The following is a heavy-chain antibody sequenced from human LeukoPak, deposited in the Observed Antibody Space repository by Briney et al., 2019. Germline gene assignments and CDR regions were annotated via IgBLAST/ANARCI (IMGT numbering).Heavy chain of an antibody. CDR1: GGSISSYY. V-gene: IGHV4-59*01. Sequence: TSETLSLTCTVSGGSISSYYWSWIRQPPGKGLEWIGYIYYSGSTNYNPSLKSRATMSVDTSKNQFSLKLSSVTAADTAVYYCASIQGDAFDIWGRGTMVTVSS. CDR2: IYYSGST. CDR3: ASIQGDAFDI. J-gene: IGHJ3*02.